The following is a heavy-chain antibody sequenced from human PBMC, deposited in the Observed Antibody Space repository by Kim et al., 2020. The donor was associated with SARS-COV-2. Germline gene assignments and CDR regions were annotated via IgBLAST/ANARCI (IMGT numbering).Heavy chain of an antibody. J-gene: IGHJ5*02. D-gene: IGHD2-8*01. CDR3: ARGVLMVYAYNWFDP. Sequence: SETLSLTCAVYGGSFSGYYWSWIRQPPGKGLEWIGEINHSGSTNYNPSLKSRVTISVDTSKNQFSLKLSSVTAADTAVYYCARGVLMVYAYNWFDPWGQG. V-gene: IGHV4-34*01. CDR2: INHSGST. CDR1: GGSFSGYY.